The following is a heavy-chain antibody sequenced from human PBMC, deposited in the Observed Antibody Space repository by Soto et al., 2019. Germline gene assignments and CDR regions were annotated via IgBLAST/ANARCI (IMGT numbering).Heavy chain of an antibody. V-gene: IGHV1-18*04. CDR1: GYTFTSFG. Sequence: SVKVSFKASGYTFTSFGITWVRQAPVQDLEWMGWISAYNGDTNYSPRLQGRITMTTDTSTSTVYMELKSLKSDDTAVYYCARDQEYSTSGLYWFDLWGQGTLVTVYS. D-gene: IGHD6-6*01. CDR3: ARDQEYSTSGLYWFDL. CDR2: ISAYNGDT. J-gene: IGHJ5*02.